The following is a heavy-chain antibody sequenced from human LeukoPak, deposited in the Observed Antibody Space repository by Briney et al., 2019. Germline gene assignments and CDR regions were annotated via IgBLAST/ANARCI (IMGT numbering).Heavy chain of an antibody. V-gene: IGHV4-34*01. J-gene: IGHJ4*02. CDR1: GGSFSGYY. CDR2: INHSGST. Sequence: SSETLSLTCAVYGGSFSGYYWSWIRQPPGKGLEWIGEINHSGSTNYNPSLKSRVTISVDTSKNQFSLKLSSVTAADTAVYYCARRNPPHFDYWGRGTLVTVSS. CDR3: ARRNPPHFDY.